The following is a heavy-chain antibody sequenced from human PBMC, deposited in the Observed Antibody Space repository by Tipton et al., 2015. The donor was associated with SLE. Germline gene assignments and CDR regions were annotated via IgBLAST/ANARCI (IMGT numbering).Heavy chain of an antibody. CDR2: INHRGST. D-gene: IGHD2-21*01. V-gene: IGHV4-34*01. CDR3: ARSRGGPIVERGMDV. Sequence: TLSLTCDVYGGSFSGYYWSWIRQPPGKGLEWIGEINHRGSTNYNPSLKSRVTISEDTSKNQFSLKLSSVTAADTAVYYCARSRGGPIVERGMDVWGQGTTVTVSS. J-gene: IGHJ6*02. CDR1: GGSFSGYY.